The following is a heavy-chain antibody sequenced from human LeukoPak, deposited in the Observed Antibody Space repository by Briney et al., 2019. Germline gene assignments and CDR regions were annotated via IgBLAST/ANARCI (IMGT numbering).Heavy chain of an antibody. CDR2: ISDSGNGK. CDR1: GFTLRSYK. J-gene: IGHJ4*02. V-gene: IGHV3-48*03. Sequence: GWSLRLSCEASGFTLRSYKMNWVRQPPCKGLEWISHISDSGNGKEYADSVKGRSTISRDNAKNSLYLQLNSLRAEDTAVYYCARGGFYCGGDCYVDYWGQGTLVTVSS. D-gene: IGHD2-21*02. CDR3: ARGGFYCGGDCYVDY.